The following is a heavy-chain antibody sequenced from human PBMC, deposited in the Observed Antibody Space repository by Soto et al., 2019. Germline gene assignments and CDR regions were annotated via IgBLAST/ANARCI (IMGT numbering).Heavy chain of an antibody. V-gene: IGHV3-21*06. J-gene: IGHJ4*02. D-gene: IGHD6-6*01. CDR1: GFTFSSYS. CDR3: AREYSSSSVGVAVDY. Sequence: PGGSLRLSCAASGFTFSSYSMNWVRQAPGKGLEWVSSISSRSTYIYYADSVRGRFTISRDNAKDSLLLQMNNLRADDTAVYYCAREYSSSSVGVAVDYWGQGTLVTVSS. CDR2: ISSRSTYI.